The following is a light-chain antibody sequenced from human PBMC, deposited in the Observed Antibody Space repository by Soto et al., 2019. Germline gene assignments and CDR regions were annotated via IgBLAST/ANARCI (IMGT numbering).Light chain of an antibody. Sequence: DIQMTQSPSSLSASVGDRVTITCRASQSISSYLNWYQQKPGKAPKLLIYAASSLQSGVPSRFSGSGSGTEFTLIISSLHPEDFATYYCQQSYSTFYTFGQGTKLEIK. CDR1: QSISSY. V-gene: IGKV1-39*01. CDR2: AAS. J-gene: IGKJ2*01. CDR3: QQSYSTFYT.